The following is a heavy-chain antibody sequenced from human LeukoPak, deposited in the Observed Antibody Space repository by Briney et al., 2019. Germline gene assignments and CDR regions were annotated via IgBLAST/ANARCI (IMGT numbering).Heavy chain of an antibody. CDR1: GFTFSTYW. CDR3: AGWPIFSDAFHI. V-gene: IGHV3-7*01. CDR2: IKQDGSEK. J-gene: IGHJ3*02. D-gene: IGHD2-15*01. Sequence: GGSLRLSCAASGFTFSTYWMSWVRQAPGKGLEWVANIKQDGSEKYYVDSVKGRFTISRDNAKNSLYVQMNSLRAEDTAVYYCAGWPIFSDAFHIWGQGTMVTVSS.